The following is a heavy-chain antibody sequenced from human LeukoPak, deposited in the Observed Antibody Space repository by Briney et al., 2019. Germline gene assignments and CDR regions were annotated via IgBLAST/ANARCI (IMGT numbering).Heavy chain of an antibody. CDR1: GFTFSSYA. V-gene: IGHV3-64D*06. CDR2: ISSNGGST. J-gene: IGHJ5*02. CDR3: VKGLYSSGWYGGNWFDP. Sequence: GGSLRLSCSASGFTFSSYAMHWVRQASGKGLEYVSAISSNGGSTYYADSVKGRFTISRDNSKNTLYLQMSSLRAEDTAVYYCVKGLYSSGWYGGNWFDPWGQGTLVTVSS. D-gene: IGHD6-19*01.